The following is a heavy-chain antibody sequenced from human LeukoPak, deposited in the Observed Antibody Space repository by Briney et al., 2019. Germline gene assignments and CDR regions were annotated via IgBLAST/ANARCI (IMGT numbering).Heavy chain of an antibody. J-gene: IGHJ6*03. CDR3: ARDKDYVRYYYMDV. CDR2: LSYDGNDK. D-gene: IGHD3-16*01. Sequence: GGCLRLSCAASGFILSSYAMHWVRQAPGKGLEWEAILSYDGNDKYYADSVKGRFTISRDNSKNALYLQMNSLRAEDTAVYYCARDKDYVRYYYMDVWGKGTTVTVSS. V-gene: IGHV3-30*04. CDR1: GFILSSYA.